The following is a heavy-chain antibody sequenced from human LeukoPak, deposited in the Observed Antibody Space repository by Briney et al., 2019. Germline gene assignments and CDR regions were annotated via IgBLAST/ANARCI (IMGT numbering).Heavy chain of an antibody. V-gene: IGHV1-69*05. CDR3: ARADYGYCTNGVCYAFDY. Sequence: SVKVSCKASGGTFSSYAISWGRQAPGQGLEWMGGIIPIFGTANYAQKFQGRVTITTDESTRTAYMELSSLRSEDTAVYYCARADYGYCTNGVCYAFDYWGQGTLVTVSS. CDR2: IIPIFGTA. CDR1: GGTFSSYA. D-gene: IGHD2-8*01. J-gene: IGHJ4*02.